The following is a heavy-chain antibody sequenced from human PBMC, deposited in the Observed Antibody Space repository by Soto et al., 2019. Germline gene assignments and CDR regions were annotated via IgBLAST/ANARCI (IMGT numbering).Heavy chain of an antibody. Sequence: QVQLVESGGGVVQPGRSLRLSCAASGFTFSSYAMHWVRQAPGKGLEWVAVISYDGSNKYYADSVKGRFTISRDNSKNTLYLQMNSLRAEDTAVSYCARGITMVRVSAYWGQGTLVTVSS. D-gene: IGHD3-10*01. V-gene: IGHV3-30-3*01. CDR2: ISYDGSNK. J-gene: IGHJ4*02. CDR1: GFTFSSYA. CDR3: ARGITMVRVSAY.